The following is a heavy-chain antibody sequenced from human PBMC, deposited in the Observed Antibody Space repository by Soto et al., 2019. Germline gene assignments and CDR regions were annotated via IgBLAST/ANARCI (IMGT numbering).Heavy chain of an antibody. CDR1: GGSFSGYY. CDR3: AREEEGTLTILGFAFDI. J-gene: IGHJ3*02. CDR2: INHSGST. Sequence: SETLSLTCAVYGGSFSGYYWSWIRQPPGKGLEWIGEINHSGSTNYNPSLKSRVTISVDTSKNQFSLKLSSVTAADTAVYYCAREEEGTLTILGFAFDIWGQGTMVT. D-gene: IGHD3-9*01. V-gene: IGHV4-34*01.